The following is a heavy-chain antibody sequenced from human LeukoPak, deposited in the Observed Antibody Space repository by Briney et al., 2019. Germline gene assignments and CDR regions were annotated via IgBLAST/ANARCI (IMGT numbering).Heavy chain of an antibody. D-gene: IGHD3-10*01. V-gene: IGHV3-7*03. J-gene: IGHJ6*02. Sequence: GGSLRLSCVASGFPFSSYWMTWVRQAPGKGLEWVANIKQDGSKKSYVDSVKGRFTISRDNAKNSLYLQMNSLRAEDTAVYYCARVFLWFGDGYYYGMDVWGQGTTVTVSS. CDR2: IKQDGSKK. CDR3: ARVFLWFGDGYYYGMDV. CDR1: GFPFSSYW.